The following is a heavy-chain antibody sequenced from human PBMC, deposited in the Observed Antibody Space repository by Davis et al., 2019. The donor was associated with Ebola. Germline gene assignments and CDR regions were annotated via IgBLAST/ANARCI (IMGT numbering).Heavy chain of an antibody. CDR3: ARDLYYYDSSGYHRGAFDI. CDR2: IYYSGST. D-gene: IGHD3-22*01. J-gene: IGHJ3*02. V-gene: IGHV4-59*01. Sequence: SETLSLTCTVSGGSISSYYWSWIRQPPGKGLEWIGYIYYSGSTNYNPSLKSRVTISVDRSKNQFSLKLSSVTAADTAVYYCARDLYYYDSSGYHRGAFDIWGQGTMVTVSS. CDR1: GGSISSYY.